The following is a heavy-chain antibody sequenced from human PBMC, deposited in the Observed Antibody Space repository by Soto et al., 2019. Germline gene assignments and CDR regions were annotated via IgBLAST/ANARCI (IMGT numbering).Heavy chain of an antibody. CDR2: INPNSGGT. V-gene: IGHV1-2*04. CDR1: GYTFTGYY. J-gene: IGHJ1*01. Sequence: QVQLVQSGAEVKKPGASVKVSCKASGYTFTGYYMHWVRQAPGQGLEWMGWINPNSGGTNYAQEFQGWVTMTRDTSISTAYMELSRLRSDDTAVYYCARGSGSYYAHFQHWGQGTLVTVSS. D-gene: IGHD1-26*01. CDR3: ARGSGSYYAHFQH.